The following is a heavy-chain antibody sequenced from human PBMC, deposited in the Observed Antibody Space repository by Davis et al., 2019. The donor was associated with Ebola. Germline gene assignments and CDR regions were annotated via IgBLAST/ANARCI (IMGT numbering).Heavy chain of an antibody. CDR3: ARVRVATPWRPRENWFDP. CDR1: GYTFTSYY. V-gene: IGHV1-46*01. CDR2: INPSGGST. J-gene: IGHJ5*02. Sequence: ASVKVSCRASGYTFTSYYMHWVRQAPGQGLEWMGIINPSGGSTSYAQKFQGRVTMTRDTSTSTVYMELSSLRSEDTAVYYCARVRVATPWRPRENWFDPWGQGTLVTVSS. D-gene: IGHD5-12*01.